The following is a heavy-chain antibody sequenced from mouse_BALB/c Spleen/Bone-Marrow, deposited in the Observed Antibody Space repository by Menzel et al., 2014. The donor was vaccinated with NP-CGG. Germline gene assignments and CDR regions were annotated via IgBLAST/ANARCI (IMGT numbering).Heavy chain of an antibody. CDR3: ARGDGCFPYWYFDV. V-gene: IGHV3-6*02. CDR2: IRYDGNN. D-gene: IGHD2-3*01. J-gene: IGHJ1*01. Sequence: EVQLQQSGPGLVKPSQSLSLTCSVTGYSITGGYYWNWIRQFPGNKLQWMGYIRYDGNNNYNPSLKDRISITRDTSKNQFFLKLNSVTTDDTATYYCARGDGCFPYWYFDVWGAGTTVTVSS. CDR1: GYSITGGYY.